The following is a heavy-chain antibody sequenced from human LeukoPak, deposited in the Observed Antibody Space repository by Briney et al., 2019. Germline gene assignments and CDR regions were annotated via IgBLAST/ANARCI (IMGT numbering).Heavy chain of an antibody. CDR2: LYYMRGA. Sequence: SETLSLTCTVSGGSISGYYWSWSRQPPGKGVEWIGNLYYMRGAWYKSSLKSRVTTSVDTSKNQFSLKLSSVTAADTAVYYCARSTIAQRGYSYGRLFDYWGQGTLVTVSS. D-gene: IGHD5-18*01. CDR3: ARSTIAQRGYSYGRLFDY. J-gene: IGHJ4*02. CDR1: GGSISGYY. V-gene: IGHV4-59*12.